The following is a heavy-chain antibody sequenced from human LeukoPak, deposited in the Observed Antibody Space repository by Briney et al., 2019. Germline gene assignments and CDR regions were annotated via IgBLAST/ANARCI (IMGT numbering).Heavy chain of an antibody. V-gene: IGHV3-74*01. CDR1: GFTFSTYW. J-gene: IGHJ5*01. D-gene: IGHD5-18*01. CDR3: ARGAEGHNYGELDS. CDR2: VHYDGTYT. Sequence: GGSLRLSCAASGFTFSTYWMHWVRQIPGKGLVWLSRVHYDGTYTTYVDSVRGRFTISRDNTKSTLYLQTNSLRADDTAVYYCARGAEGHNYGELDSWGQRTLDTVSS.